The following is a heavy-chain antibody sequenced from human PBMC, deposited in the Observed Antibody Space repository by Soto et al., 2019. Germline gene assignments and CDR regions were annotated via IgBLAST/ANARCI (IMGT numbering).Heavy chain of an antibody. CDR1: GFTFSSYD. CDR3: ARTHIDSSGQIDWYFDL. J-gene: IGHJ2*01. D-gene: IGHD3-22*01. V-gene: IGHV3-13*01. CDR2: IGTAGDT. Sequence: EVQLVESGGGLVQPGGSLRLSCAASGFTFSSYDMHWVRQATGKGLEWVSAIGTAGDTYYPGSVKGRFTISRENAKNSLYLQMNSLRARDTAVYYCARTHIDSSGQIDWYFDLWGRGTLVTVSS.